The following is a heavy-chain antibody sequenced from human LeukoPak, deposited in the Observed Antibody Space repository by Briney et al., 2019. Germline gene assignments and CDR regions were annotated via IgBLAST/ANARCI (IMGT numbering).Heavy chain of an antibody. D-gene: IGHD5-24*01. CDR2: IYAAET. CDR1: GVSISSSSYY. CDR3: AGDRLQLQS. Sequence: SETLSLTCTVSGVSISSSSYYWSWIRQSAGRGLEWIGRIYAAETDFNPSLKSRLTISIDTSKNQFSLKLRSVTAADTAVYYCAGDRLQLQSWGQGTLVTVSS. V-gene: IGHV4-61*02. J-gene: IGHJ5*02.